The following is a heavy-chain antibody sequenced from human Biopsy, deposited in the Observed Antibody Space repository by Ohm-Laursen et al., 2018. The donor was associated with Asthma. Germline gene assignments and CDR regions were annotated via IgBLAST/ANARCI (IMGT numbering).Heavy chain of an antibody. CDR1: GFTFGNFW. CDR2: ITGDGSQK. J-gene: IGHJ4*02. V-gene: IGHV3-7*01. CDR3: ATLSWYASQY. Sequence: SLRLSCTASGFTFGNFWMSWGRQTPGKGLERVATITGDGSQKFYVDSVTGRFTISRDNSKNSLYLQMSSLRGEDTAIYYCATLSWYASQYWGQGTLVTVSS. D-gene: IGHD2-2*01.